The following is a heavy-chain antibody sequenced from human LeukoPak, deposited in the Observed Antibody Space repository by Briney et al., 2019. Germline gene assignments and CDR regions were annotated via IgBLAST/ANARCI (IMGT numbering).Heavy chain of an antibody. Sequence: GGSLRLSCAASELTFTKYSMHWVRQAPGKGLVWVSRITDDGSRTTYADSVRGRFTISRDNAKNTVYLQMNSLRPEDAAVYYCATGLGYYYDYWAREPWSPSPQ. CDR2: ITDDGSRT. CDR1: ELTFTKYS. J-gene: IGHJ4*02. CDR3: ATGLGYYYDY. D-gene: IGHD3-16*01. V-gene: IGHV3-74*01.